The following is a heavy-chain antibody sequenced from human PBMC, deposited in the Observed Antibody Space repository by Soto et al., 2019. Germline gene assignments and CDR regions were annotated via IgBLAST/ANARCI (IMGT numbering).Heavy chain of an antibody. D-gene: IGHD2-2*02. Sequence: SETLSLTCAVYGGSFSGYYWSWIRQPPGKGLEWIGEINHSGSTNYNPSLKSRVTISVDTSKNQFSLKLSSVTAADTAVYYCASTKYCSSTSCYKIFDYWGQGTLVTVSS. CDR3: ASTKYCSSTSCYKIFDY. V-gene: IGHV4-34*01. CDR2: INHSGST. J-gene: IGHJ4*02. CDR1: GGSFSGYY.